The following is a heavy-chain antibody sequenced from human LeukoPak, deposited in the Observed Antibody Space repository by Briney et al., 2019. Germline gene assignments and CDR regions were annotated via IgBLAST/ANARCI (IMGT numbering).Heavy chain of an antibody. CDR2: ISESGGKT. V-gene: IGHV3-23*01. Sequence: GGSLRLSCAASGFTFSADVMSWVRQAPGEGLECVSAISESGGKTYYADSVKGRFTISRDNSKNTLYLQMNSLRAEDTAVYYCARDLAFDYWGQGTLVTVSS. CDR1: GFTFSADV. D-gene: IGHD2-15*01. J-gene: IGHJ4*02. CDR3: ARDLAFDY.